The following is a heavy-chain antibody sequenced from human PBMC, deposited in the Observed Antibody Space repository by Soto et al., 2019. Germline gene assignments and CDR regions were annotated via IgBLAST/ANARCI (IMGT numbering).Heavy chain of an antibody. D-gene: IGHD5-18*01. CDR2: IYYSRST. Sequence: QVQLQESGPGLVKPSQTLSLTCTVSGGSISSGDYYWSWIRQPPGKGLEWIGYIYYSRSTYYNPSLKSRVTISVDTSKNHSSLKLSSVTAADTAVYYCARNSYVYTFYDYWGQGTLVTVSS. CDR1: GGSISSGDYY. CDR3: ARNSYVYTFYDY. V-gene: IGHV4-30-4*01. J-gene: IGHJ4*02.